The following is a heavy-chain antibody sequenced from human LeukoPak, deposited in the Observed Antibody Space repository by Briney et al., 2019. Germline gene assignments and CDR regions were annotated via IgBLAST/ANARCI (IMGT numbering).Heavy chain of an antibody. J-gene: IGHJ5*02. CDR3: ARGGAARRQPQFDP. V-gene: IGHV4-34*01. CDR1: GGSFSGYY. D-gene: IGHD6-6*01. Sequence: SETLSLTCAVYGGSFSGYYWSWLRQPPGRGLEWIGEINHSGSTNYNPSLKSRVTISVDTSKNQFSLKLSSVTAADTAVYYCARGGAARRQPQFDPWGQGTLVTVSS. CDR2: INHSGST.